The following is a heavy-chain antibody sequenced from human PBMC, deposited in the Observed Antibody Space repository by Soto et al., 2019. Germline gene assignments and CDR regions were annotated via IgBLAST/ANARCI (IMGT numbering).Heavy chain of an antibody. CDR2: IRDYNGNT. V-gene: IGHV1-18*01. CDR1: GYTFTSYG. D-gene: IGHD2-2*01. Sequence: QVQLVQSGAEVKKPGASVKVSCKASGYTFTSYGISWVRQAPGQGLEWMGWIRDYNGNTNYAQKLQGRVTMTTDTXTXAXXVELRSRLSGETVGYYCARDDDRYCISWGSYAWGSRGRGTQVSVSS. J-gene: IGHJ4*02. CDR3: ARDDDRYCISWGSYAWGS.